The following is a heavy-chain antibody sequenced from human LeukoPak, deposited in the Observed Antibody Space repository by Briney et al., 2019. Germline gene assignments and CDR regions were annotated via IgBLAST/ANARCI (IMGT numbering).Heavy chain of an antibody. V-gene: IGHV3-23*01. CDR2: ITGDGSST. D-gene: IGHD2-21*02. CDR3: AKARIVVVTALDY. CDR1: GFTFSNYA. Sequence: GASLRLSCAASGFTFSNYAMGWVRQAPAKGLEWVSAITGDGSSTYNADSVKGRFTVSRDNSKNTLYLQMNSLRAEDTATYYCAKARIVVVTALDYWGQGTLVTVSS. J-gene: IGHJ4*02.